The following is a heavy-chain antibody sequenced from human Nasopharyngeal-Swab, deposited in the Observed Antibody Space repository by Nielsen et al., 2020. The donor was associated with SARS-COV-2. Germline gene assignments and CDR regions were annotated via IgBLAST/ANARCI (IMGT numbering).Heavy chain of an antibody. Sequence: WIRQHPGKGLEWAAVIWYDGSNKYYADSVKGRFTISRDNSKNTLYLQMNSLRAEDTAVYYCARDPSYDSSGFRVWGQGTMVTVSS. D-gene: IGHD3-22*01. CDR2: IWYDGSNK. CDR3: ARDPSYDSSGFRV. V-gene: IGHV3-33*01. J-gene: IGHJ3*01.